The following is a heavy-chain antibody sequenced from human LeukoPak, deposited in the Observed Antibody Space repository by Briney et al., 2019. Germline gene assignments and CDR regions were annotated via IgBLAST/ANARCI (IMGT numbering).Heavy chain of an antibody. CDR2: IIPIFGTT. CDR1: GGTFSSYA. CDR3: ARDVTMVRGVISPDAFDI. J-gene: IGHJ3*02. V-gene: IGHV1-69*05. Sequence: GASVKVSCKASGGTFSSYAISWVRQAPGQGLEWMGGIIPIFGTTNYAQKFQGRVTITTDESTSTAYMELSSLRSEDTAVYYCARDVTMVRGVISPDAFDIWGQGTMVTVSS. D-gene: IGHD3-10*01.